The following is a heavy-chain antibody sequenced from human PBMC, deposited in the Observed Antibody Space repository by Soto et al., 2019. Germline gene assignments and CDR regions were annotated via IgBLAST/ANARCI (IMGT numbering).Heavy chain of an antibody. Sequence: GGSLRLSCAASGFTFSSYAMTWVRQAPGKGLEWVSAISGSGGSTHYADSVKGRFTISRDNSKNTLYLHMNSLRAEDTAVYYCAKDQYSTFYYYGRDVWGHGTTVTVSS. J-gene: IGHJ6*02. D-gene: IGHD1-26*01. CDR3: AKDQYSTFYYYGRDV. CDR2: ISGSGGST. V-gene: IGHV3-23*01. CDR1: GFTFSSYA.